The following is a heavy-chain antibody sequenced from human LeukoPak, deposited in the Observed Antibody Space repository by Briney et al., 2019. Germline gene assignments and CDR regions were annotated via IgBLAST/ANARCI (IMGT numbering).Heavy chain of an antibody. J-gene: IGHJ6*02. CDR2: IIPIFGTA. Sequence: SVKVSCKASGYTFTSYDINWVRQTTGQGLEWMGGIIPIFGTANYAQKFQGRVTITADESTSTAYMELSSLRSEDTAVYYCARASNRSYNWNDHYYYYGMDVWGQGTTVTVSS. V-gene: IGHV1-69*13. D-gene: IGHD1-20*01. CDR3: ARASNRSYNWNDHYYYYGMDV. CDR1: GYTFTSYD.